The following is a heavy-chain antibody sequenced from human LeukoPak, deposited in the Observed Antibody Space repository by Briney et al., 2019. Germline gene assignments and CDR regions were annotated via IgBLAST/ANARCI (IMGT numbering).Heavy chain of an antibody. V-gene: IGHV3-7*01. J-gene: IGHJ4*02. D-gene: IGHD6-13*01. Sequence: GGSLRLSCAASGFTFSSYSMNWVRQAPGKGLEWVANIKQEGSARYYVDSVTGRFTISRDNAMNSLYLQMNSLRVEDTAVYYCARDPRIAAAGTVGYFDSWGQGILVTVSS. CDR1: GFTFSSYS. CDR2: IKQEGSAR. CDR3: ARDPRIAAAGTVGYFDS.